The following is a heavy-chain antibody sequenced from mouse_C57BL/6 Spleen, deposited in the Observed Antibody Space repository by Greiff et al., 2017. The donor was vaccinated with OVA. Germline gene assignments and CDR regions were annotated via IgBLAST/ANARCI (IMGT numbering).Heavy chain of an antibody. Sequence: EVHLVESGGGLVQPKGSLKLSCAASGFSFNTYAMNWVRQAPGKGLEWVARIRSKSNNYATYYADSVKDRFTISRDDSESMLYLQMNNLKTEDTAMYYCVRREGYFDVWGTGTTVTVSS. V-gene: IGHV10-1*01. J-gene: IGHJ1*03. CDR1: GFSFNTYA. CDR2: IRSKSNNYAT. CDR3: VRREGYFDV.